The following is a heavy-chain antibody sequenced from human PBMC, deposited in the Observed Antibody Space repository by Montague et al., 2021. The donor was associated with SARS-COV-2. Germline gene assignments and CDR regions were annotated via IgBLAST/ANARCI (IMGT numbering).Heavy chain of an antibody. CDR2: ISYSATS. V-gene: IGHV4-39*01. CDR1: GASRSTKNYY. Sequence: SETLSLTCTFSGASRSTKNYYWGWIRQPPGKGLEWIGSISYSATSYSNPSLKSRVTMSVDTSRNQLSLNLSSVTVADTAVNYCARLGITLGGVIVIRYYFDFWGQGTLVTVSS. D-gene: IGHD3-16*02. CDR3: ARLGITLGGVIVIRYYFDF. J-gene: IGHJ4*02.